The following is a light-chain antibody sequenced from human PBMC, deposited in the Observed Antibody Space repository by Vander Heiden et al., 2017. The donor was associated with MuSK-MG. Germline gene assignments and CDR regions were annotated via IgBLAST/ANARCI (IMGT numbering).Light chain of an antibody. V-gene: IGKV1-39*01. CDR1: QSIRNY. CDR3: QQSDRTPWT. Sequence: DIRLTQSPSSLSASVGDRVTITCRASQSIRNYLTWYQQKPGKVPKLLIYDISGLQSGVPSRFSGSGSRTDFTLTISSLQPEDFATYYCQQSDRTPWTFGQGTKVEIK. J-gene: IGKJ1*01. CDR2: DIS.